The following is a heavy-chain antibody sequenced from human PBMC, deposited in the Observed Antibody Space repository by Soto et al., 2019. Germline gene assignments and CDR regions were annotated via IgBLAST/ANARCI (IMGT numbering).Heavy chain of an antibody. D-gene: IGHD3-16*01. CDR3: AKDRRAGGNSAFYFDF. Sequence: GSLRLTCAASVFKFSNYSMSWVRQPPGKGLEWVSLISPTGSGTYYADSVKGRFTISRDNSHHTLYLQVHSLTAEDTAVYYCAKDRRAGGNSAFYFDFWGQGAQVTVSS. V-gene: IGHV3-23*01. CDR2: ISPTGSGT. J-gene: IGHJ4*02. CDR1: VFKFSNYS.